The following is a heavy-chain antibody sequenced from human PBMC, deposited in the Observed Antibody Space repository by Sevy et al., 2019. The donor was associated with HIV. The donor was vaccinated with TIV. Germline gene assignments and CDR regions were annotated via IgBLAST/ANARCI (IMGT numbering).Heavy chain of an antibody. V-gene: IGHV3-15*07. CDR1: GFTFSNAW. CDR3: TTASIAAGDDAFDI. CDR2: IKSKTDGGTT. D-gene: IGHD6-13*01. J-gene: IGHJ3*02. Sequence: GGSLRLSCAAPGFTFSNAWMNWVRQAPGKGLEWVGRIKSKTDGGTTDYAAPVKGRFTISRDDSKNTLYLQMNSLKTEDTAVYYCTTASIAAGDDAFDIWGQGTMVTVSS.